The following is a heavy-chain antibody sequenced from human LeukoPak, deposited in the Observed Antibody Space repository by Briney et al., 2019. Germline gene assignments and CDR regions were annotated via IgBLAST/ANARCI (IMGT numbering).Heavy chain of an antibody. CDR1: GFIFSSST. J-gene: IGHJ4*02. D-gene: IGHD3-10*01. V-gene: IGHV3-21*01. CDR2: ISSSSTHI. CDR3: ARAEGSGSSFDY. Sequence: PGGSLRLSCAASGFIFSSSTMDWVRQAPGKGLEWVSSISSSSTHIYYADSVKGRFTISRDNAKNSLYLQMNSLRVEDTAVYYCARAEGSGSSFDYWGQGTLVTVSS.